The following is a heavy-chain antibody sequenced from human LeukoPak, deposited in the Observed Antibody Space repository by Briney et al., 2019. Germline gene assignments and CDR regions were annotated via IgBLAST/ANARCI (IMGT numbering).Heavy chain of an antibody. CDR2: IYYSGST. CDR1: GGSISSSSYY. Sequence: SETLSLTCTVSGGSISSSSYYWGWIRQPPGKGLEWIGSIYYSGSTYYNPSLKSRVTISVDTSKNQFPLKLSSVTAADTAVYYCARQGSSIVVVPAAPFDYWGQGTLVTVSS. V-gene: IGHV4-39*01. CDR3: ARQGSSIVVVPAAPFDY. J-gene: IGHJ4*02. D-gene: IGHD2-2*01.